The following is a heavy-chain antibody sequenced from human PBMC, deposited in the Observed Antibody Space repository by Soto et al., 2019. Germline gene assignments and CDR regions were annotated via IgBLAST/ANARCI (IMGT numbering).Heavy chain of an antibody. CDR1: GFTFSSYA. D-gene: IGHD2-2*01. Sequence: GSLRLSCAASGFTFSSYAMHWVRQAPGKGLEWVAVISYDGSNKYYADSVKGRFTISRDNSKNTLYMKMNSLRAEDTAVYYCARASSTIFFSNPANPRKTKDYYYYGMDVWGQGTTVTVSS. J-gene: IGHJ6*02. V-gene: IGHV3-30-3*01. CDR3: ARASSTIFFSNPANPRKTKDYYYYGMDV. CDR2: ISYDGSNK.